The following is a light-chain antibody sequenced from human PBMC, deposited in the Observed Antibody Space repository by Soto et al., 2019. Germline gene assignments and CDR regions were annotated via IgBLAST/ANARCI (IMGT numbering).Light chain of an antibody. CDR1: QSVSSSY. CDR2: GAS. Sequence: EIVLTQSPGTLSLSPGERATLSCRASQSVSSSYLAWYQQKPGQAPRLLIYGASSRATGIPDRFSGSGSGTDFTLTISRLEPEGFAVSYCQQYGSPITFGQGTRLEIK. CDR3: QQYGSPIT. V-gene: IGKV3-20*01. J-gene: IGKJ5*01.